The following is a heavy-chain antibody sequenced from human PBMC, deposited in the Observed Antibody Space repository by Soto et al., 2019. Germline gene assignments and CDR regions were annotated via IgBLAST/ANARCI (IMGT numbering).Heavy chain of an antibody. CDR2: ISYDGSNK. Sequence: LRLSCAASGFTFSSHGMHWVRQAPGKGLEWVAVISYDGSNKYYADSVKGRFTISRDNSKNTLYLQMNSLRAEDTAVYYCAKADYDILTGYPMYGMDVWGQGTTVTVSS. J-gene: IGHJ6*02. D-gene: IGHD3-9*01. CDR3: AKADYDILTGYPMYGMDV. V-gene: IGHV3-30*18. CDR1: GFTFSSHG.